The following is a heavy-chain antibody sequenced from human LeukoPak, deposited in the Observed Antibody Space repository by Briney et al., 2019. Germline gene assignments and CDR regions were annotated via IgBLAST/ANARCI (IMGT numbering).Heavy chain of an antibody. CDR1: DGSISSTIYY. Sequence: SETLSLTCTVSDGSISSTIYYWGWIRQPPGKGLEWIGSIYYSGSTYFNPSLKSRVTISVDTSKNQFSLKLSSVTAADTAVYYCARHRYYYGSSGYYCVYYFDYWGQGTLVTVSS. J-gene: IGHJ4*02. V-gene: IGHV4-39*01. CDR3: ARHRYYYGSSGYYCVYYFDY. D-gene: IGHD3-22*01. CDR2: IYYSGST.